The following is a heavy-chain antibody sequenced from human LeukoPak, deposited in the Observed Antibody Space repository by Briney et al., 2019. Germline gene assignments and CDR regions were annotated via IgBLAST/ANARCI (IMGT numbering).Heavy chain of an antibody. CDR3: ARATEWFGERFRNSYYMDV. D-gene: IGHD3-10*01. J-gene: IGHJ6*03. Sequence: SETLSLTCTVSGGSIRSYYGSWIRQPPAKGLEWIGYIYYSGSTNYNPSLKSRVTISVDTSKNQFSLKLSSVTAADTALYYCARATEWFGERFRNSYYMDVWGKGTTVTISS. CDR1: GGSIRSYY. V-gene: IGHV4-59*01. CDR2: IYYSGST.